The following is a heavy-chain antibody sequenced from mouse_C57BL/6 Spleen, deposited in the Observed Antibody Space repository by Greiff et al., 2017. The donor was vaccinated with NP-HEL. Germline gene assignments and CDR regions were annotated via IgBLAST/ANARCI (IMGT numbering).Heavy chain of an antibody. CDR3: ASPPSWDWFAY. Sequence: EVQLQQSGPELVKPGASVKMSCKASGYTFTDYNMHWVKQSHGKSLEWIGYINPNNGGTSYNQKFKGKATLTVNKSSSTAYMELRSLTSEDAAVYYCASPPSWDWFAYWGQGTLVTVSA. D-gene: IGHD2-10*02. CDR1: GYTFTDYN. CDR2: INPNNGGT. V-gene: IGHV1-22*01. J-gene: IGHJ3*01.